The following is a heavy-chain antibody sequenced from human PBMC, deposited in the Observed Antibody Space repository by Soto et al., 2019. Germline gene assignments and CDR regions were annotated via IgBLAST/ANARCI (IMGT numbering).Heavy chain of an antibody. CDR1: GFTVSNNY. J-gene: IGHJ4*02. D-gene: IGHD3-10*01. Sequence: EVQLVESGGGLIQPGGSLRLSCAVSGFTVSNNYMSWVRQAPGKGLEGVSVIYSGGYTAYGDSVKGRFTISRDNSKKPIFFQTNGTGADDPVVFFCATEPGGGGYWGQGTLVTVSS. CDR2: IYSGGYT. CDR3: ATEPGGGGY. V-gene: IGHV3-53*01.